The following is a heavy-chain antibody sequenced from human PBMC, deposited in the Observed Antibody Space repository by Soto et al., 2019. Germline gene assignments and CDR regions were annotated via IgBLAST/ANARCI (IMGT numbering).Heavy chain of an antibody. J-gene: IGHJ6*03. Sequence: PSETLSLTCAVYGGSFSGYYWSWIRQPPGKGLEWIGEINHSGSTNYNPSLKSRVTISVDTSKNQFSLKLSSVTAADTAVYYCARGVRGVITHTYYMDVWGKGTTVTVSS. CDR1: GGSFSGYY. CDR3: ARGVRGVITHTYYMDV. V-gene: IGHV4-34*01. D-gene: IGHD3-10*01. CDR2: INHSGST.